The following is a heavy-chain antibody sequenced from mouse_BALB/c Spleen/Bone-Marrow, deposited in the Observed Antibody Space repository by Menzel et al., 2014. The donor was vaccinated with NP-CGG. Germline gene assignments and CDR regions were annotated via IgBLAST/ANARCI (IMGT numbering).Heavy chain of an antibody. D-gene: IGHD1-1*01. V-gene: IGHV3-8*02. CDR1: GDSITSGY. CDR2: ISYSGST. CDR3: ASPLITTVVAPFAY. Sequence: EVKLVESGPSLVKPSRPLSLPCSVTGDSITSGYWNWIRKFPGNKLEYMGYISYSGSTYYNPSLKSRISITRDTSKNQYYLQLNSVTTEDTATYYCASPLITTVVAPFAYWGQGTLVTVSA. J-gene: IGHJ3*01.